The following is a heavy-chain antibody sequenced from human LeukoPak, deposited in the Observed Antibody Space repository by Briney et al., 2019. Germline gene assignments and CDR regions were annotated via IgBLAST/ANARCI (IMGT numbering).Heavy chain of an antibody. Sequence: GRSLRLSCAASGFTFSSYGMHWVRQAPGRGLEWVAVISYDGSNKYYADSVKGRFTISRDNSKNTLYLQMNSLKTEDTAVYYCVRRSYVAFDIWGQGTLVTVSS. CDR1: GFTFSSYG. J-gene: IGHJ3*02. D-gene: IGHD3-10*02. CDR2: ISYDGSNK. V-gene: IGHV3-30*03. CDR3: VRRSYVAFDI.